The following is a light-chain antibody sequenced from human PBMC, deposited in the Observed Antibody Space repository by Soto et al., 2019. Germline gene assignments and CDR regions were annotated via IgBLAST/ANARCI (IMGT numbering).Light chain of an antibody. Sequence: PGGRGTLSCRASQSVSSSYLTWHQQKPGQAPRLLIYGASTRATGIPARFSGSGSGTDFTLTISSLQPEDFAVYYCQQDYNLRTFGQGTKVDIK. J-gene: IGKJ1*01. CDR1: QSVSSSY. CDR2: GAS. V-gene: IGKV3D-7*01. CDR3: QQDYNLRT.